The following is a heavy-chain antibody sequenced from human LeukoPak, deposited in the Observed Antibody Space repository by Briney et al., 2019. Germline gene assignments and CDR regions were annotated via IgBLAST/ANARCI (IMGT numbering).Heavy chain of an antibody. CDR2: IYYSGST. CDR3: ARADNYYDSSGYYITLYYFDY. Sequence: SETLSLTCTASGGSISSYYWSWIRQPPGKGLEWIGYIYYSGSTNYNPSLKSRVTISVDTSKNQFSLKLSSVTAADTAVYYCARADNYYDSSGYYITLYYFDYWGQGTLVTVSS. CDR1: GGSISSYY. V-gene: IGHV4-59*08. D-gene: IGHD3-22*01. J-gene: IGHJ4*02.